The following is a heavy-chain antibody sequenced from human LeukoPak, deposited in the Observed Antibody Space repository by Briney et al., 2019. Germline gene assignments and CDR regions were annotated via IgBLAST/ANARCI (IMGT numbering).Heavy chain of an antibody. V-gene: IGHV4-59*12. CDR1: GGSISSYY. CDR3: ARDTPLRAFDI. J-gene: IGHJ3*02. Sequence: SETLSLTCTVSGGSISSYYWSWIRQPPGKGLEWIGYIYYSGSTNYNPSLKSRVTISVDTSKNQFSLKLSSVTAADTAVYYCARDTPLRAFDIWGQGTMVTVSS. CDR2: IYYSGST.